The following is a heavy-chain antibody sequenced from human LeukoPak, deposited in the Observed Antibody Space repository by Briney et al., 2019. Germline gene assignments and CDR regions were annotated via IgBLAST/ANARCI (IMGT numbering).Heavy chain of an antibody. Sequence: GGSLRLSCAASGFTFSRYWMSWVRQAPGKGLEWVANIKRDGREKDYVDSVKGRFTISRDNAKNSLYLQMNSLRVEDTAVCYCARFQDGAFDYWGQGTLVTVSS. J-gene: IGHJ4*02. V-gene: IGHV3-7*01. CDR3: ARFQDGAFDY. D-gene: IGHD5-24*01. CDR2: IKRDGREK. CDR1: GFTFSRYW.